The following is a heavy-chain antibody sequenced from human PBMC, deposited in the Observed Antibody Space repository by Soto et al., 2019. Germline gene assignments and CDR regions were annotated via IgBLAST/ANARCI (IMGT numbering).Heavy chain of an antibody. V-gene: IGHV4-39*01. CDR2: IYYSGST. CDR1: GGSISSSSYY. Sequence: SETLSLTCTVSGGSISSSSYYWGWIRQPPGKGLEWIGSIYYSGSTYYNPSLKSRVTISVDTSKNQFSLKLSSVTAADTAVYYCARRSGRNNYYMDVWGKGTTVTVSS. J-gene: IGHJ6*03. CDR3: ARRSGRNNYYMDV.